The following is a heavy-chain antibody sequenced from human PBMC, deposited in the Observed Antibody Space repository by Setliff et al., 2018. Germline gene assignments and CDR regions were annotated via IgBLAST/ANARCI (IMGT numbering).Heavy chain of an antibody. CDR2: IYSGDSST. CDR3: AKREWLRMGGLDY. V-gene: IGHV3-23*03. Sequence: GGSLRLSCGASGFTFASYAMSWVRQAPGKGLECVSVIYSGDSSTYYADSVKGRFTISRDNSKNTVYLQMNSLRVEDTAIYYCAKREWLRMGGLDYWGRGTLVTVSS. CDR1: GFTFASYA. J-gene: IGHJ4*02. D-gene: IGHD6-19*01.